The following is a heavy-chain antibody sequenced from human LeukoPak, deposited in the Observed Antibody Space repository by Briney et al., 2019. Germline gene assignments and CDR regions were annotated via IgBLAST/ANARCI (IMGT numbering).Heavy chain of an antibody. CDR2: ISSSSGTT. CDR3: AREGSYCSSTSCQGSHYYFYYYMDV. V-gene: IGHV3-48*01. Sequence: PGGSLRLSCAASAFSFNTYAMNWVRQAPGKGLEWVSYISSSSGTTYYADSVKGRFTISRDNDKNSLFLQMNSLRAEDTAVYYCAREGSYCSSTSCQGSHYYFYYYMDVWGKGTTVTVSS. D-gene: IGHD2-2*01. J-gene: IGHJ6*03. CDR1: AFSFNTYA.